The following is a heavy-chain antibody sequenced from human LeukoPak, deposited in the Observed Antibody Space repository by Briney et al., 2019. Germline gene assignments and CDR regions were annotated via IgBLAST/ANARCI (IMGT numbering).Heavy chain of an antibody. Sequence: GGALEISLKGSGFRFTSYWISWVRPMPGKGLEWRGRIDPSDSYTNYSPSFQGHVTISADKSISTAYLQWSSLKASDTAMYYCARHQYYYGSGSYYNERGYYGMDVWGQGTTVTVSS. V-gene: IGHV5-10-1*01. CDR1: GFRFTSYW. CDR3: ARHQYYYGSGSYYNERGYYGMDV. D-gene: IGHD3-10*01. CDR2: IDPSDSYT. J-gene: IGHJ6*02.